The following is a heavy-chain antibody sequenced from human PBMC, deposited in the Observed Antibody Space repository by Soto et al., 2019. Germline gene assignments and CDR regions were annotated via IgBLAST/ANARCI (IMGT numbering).Heavy chain of an antibody. CDR3: VRHWNF. Sequence: QLQLQESGPGLVKPSETLSLTCSVSGGSISRSSSYWGWIRQPPGKGLEWIGSIYYSGSTYYNSSLKSRLTISADTSKNQFSLRLSSVTAADTSVYFCVRHWNFWGQGTLVTVSS. CDR1: GGSISRSSSY. D-gene: IGHD1-1*01. J-gene: IGHJ4*02. CDR2: IYYSGST. V-gene: IGHV4-39*01.